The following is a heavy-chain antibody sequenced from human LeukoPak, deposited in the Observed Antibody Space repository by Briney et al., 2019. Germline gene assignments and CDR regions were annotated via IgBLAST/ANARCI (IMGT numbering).Heavy chain of an antibody. V-gene: IGHV5-51*01. CDR2: IYPGDSDT. J-gene: IGHJ3*02. D-gene: IGHD5-24*01. Sequence: GESLQISCKGSGYSFSSYWIGWVRQMPGKGLEWMGIIYPGDSDTRYRPSFQGQVTISADKSISTAYLQWSSLKASDTAMYYCARQRTDGYNYDGFDIWGQGTMVTVSS. CDR3: ARQRTDGYNYDGFDI. CDR1: GYSFSSYW.